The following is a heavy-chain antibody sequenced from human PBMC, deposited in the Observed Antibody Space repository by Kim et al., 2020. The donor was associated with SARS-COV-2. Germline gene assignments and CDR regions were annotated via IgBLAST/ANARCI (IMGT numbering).Heavy chain of an antibody. J-gene: IGHJ6*02. CDR3: ARGRRRSDYYGSGSSPLYYYYGMDV. Sequence: SETLSLTCAVYGGSFSGYYWSWIRQPPGKGLEWIGEINHSGSTNYNPSLKSRVTISVDTSKNQFSLKLSSVTAADTAVYYCARGRRRSDYYGSGSSPLYYYYGMDVWGQGTTVTVSS. V-gene: IGHV4-34*01. CDR1: GGSFSGYY. D-gene: IGHD3-10*01. CDR2: INHSGST.